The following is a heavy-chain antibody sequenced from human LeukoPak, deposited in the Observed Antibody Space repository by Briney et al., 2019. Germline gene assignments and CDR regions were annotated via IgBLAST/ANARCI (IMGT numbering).Heavy chain of an antibody. V-gene: IGHV3-23*01. CDR3: AKTGGSSWFLNWFDP. D-gene: IGHD6-13*01. CDR1: GFTFSSYA. Sequence: PGGSLRLSCAASGFTFSSYAMSWVRQAPGKGLEWVSAISGSGGSTYYADSVKGRFTISRDNSKNTLYLQMNSLRAEDTAVYYCAKTGGSSWFLNWFDPWGQGTLVTVSS. J-gene: IGHJ5*02. CDR2: ISGSGGST.